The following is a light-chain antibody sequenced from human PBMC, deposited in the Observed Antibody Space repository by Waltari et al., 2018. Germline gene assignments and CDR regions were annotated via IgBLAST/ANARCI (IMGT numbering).Light chain of an antibody. CDR2: GAS. CDR1: QDINNF. V-gene: IGKV1-12*01. Sequence: DVQLTQSPSSVFASVGNRDTITCRSNQDINNFLAWSPLKPGKAPYLLIYGASVLQSGVPARFSGNGSRTNFTLTINSLQPEDFATYFCQQANSYVPLTFGGGTRVQIK. CDR3: QQANSYVPLT. J-gene: IGKJ4*01.